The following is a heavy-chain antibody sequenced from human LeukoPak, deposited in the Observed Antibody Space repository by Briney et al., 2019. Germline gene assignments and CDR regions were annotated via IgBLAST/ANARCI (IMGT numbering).Heavy chain of an antibody. CDR2: INHSGST. D-gene: IGHD6-19*01. Sequence: PSETLSLTCAVYGGSFSGYYWSWIRQPPGKGLEWIGEINHSGSTNYNPSLKSRVTISVDTSKNQFSLKLSSVTAADTAVYYCARHISSGWYRGYFDYWGQGTLVTVSS. J-gene: IGHJ4*02. CDR3: ARHISSGWYRGYFDY. CDR1: GGSFSGYY. V-gene: IGHV4-34*01.